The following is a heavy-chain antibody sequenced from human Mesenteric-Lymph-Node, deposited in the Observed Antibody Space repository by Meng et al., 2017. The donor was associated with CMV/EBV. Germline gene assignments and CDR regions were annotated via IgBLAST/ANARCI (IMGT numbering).Heavy chain of an antibody. Sequence: LTCAVYGGSFSDYYWNWVRQPPGKGLEWIGEIEHTGRTRYNPSLRSRITISVDTSANHFSLKLRSVTAADTAVYYCAKWGGINGFDPWGQGTLVTVSS. D-gene: IGHD1-26*01. CDR2: IEHTGRT. CDR1: GGSFSDYY. V-gene: IGHV4-34*01. CDR3: AKWGGINGFDP. J-gene: IGHJ5*02.